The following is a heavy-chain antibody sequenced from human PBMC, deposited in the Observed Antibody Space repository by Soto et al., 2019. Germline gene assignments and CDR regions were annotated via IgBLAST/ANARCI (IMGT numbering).Heavy chain of an antibody. CDR1: GFTFSSYG. J-gene: IGHJ6*02. CDR2: IWYDGSNK. CDR3: ARVHRGVIITLMDG. Sequence: GGSLRLSCAASGFTFSSYGMHWVRQAPGKGLEWVAVIWYDGSNKYYADSVKGRFTISRDNSKNTLYLQMNSLRAEDTAVYYCARVHRGVIITLMDGWGQGNTVTVSS. D-gene: IGHD3-10*01. V-gene: IGHV3-33*01.